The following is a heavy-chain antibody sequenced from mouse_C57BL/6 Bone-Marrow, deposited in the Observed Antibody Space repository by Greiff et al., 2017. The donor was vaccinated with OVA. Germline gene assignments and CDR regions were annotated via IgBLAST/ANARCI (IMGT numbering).Heavy chain of an antibody. Sequence: EVQVVESGGGLVQPGGSLSLSCAASGFTFTDYYMSWVRQPPGKALEWMGFIRNKANGYTTEYSASVTGRFTSSRDNSQSILYLQMNALRAEDSATYYCARSSMDYWGQGTSVTVSS. CDR1: GFTFTDYY. CDR3: ARSSMDY. V-gene: IGHV7-3*01. CDR2: IRNKANGYTT. J-gene: IGHJ4*01.